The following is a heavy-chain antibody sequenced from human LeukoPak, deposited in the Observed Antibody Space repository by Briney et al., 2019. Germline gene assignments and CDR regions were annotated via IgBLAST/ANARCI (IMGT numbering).Heavy chain of an antibody. CDR1: GFTFSVYA. D-gene: IGHD6-13*01. V-gene: IGHV3-23*01. CDR3: AKSGSTSWYLDY. Sequence: GGSLRLSCAASGFTFSVYAMSWVRQAPGKGLEWVSAISGSGDNNDNTYYADFVKGQFTISRDNSKNTLYLQMSSLRAEDAAVYYCAKSGSTSWYLDYWGQGTLVTVSS. CDR2: ISGSGDNNDNT. J-gene: IGHJ4*02.